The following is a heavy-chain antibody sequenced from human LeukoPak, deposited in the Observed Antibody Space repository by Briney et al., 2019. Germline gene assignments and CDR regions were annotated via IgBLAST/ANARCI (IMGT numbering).Heavy chain of an antibody. J-gene: IGHJ4*02. Sequence: GGSLRLSCAASGFTFNDYAMYWVRQAPGKGLGWVTLISYDGYDKSYADSVRGRFTISRDNSRNTLYLQMDSLRSEDTAVYYCARDFFPIVDSTWYEIGYWGQGTLVTVSS. CDR1: GFTFNDYA. D-gene: IGHD2-21*01. CDR3: ARDFFPIVDSTWYEIGY. CDR2: ISYDGYDK. V-gene: IGHV3-30-3*01.